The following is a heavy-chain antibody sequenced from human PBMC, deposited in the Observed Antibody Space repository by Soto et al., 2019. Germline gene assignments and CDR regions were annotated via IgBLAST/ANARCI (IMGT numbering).Heavy chain of an antibody. J-gene: IGHJ6*02. CDR2: MNPNSGNT. V-gene: IGHV1-8*01. Sequence: GASVKVSCKASGYTFTSYDINWVRQATGQGLEWMGWMNPNSGNTGYAQKFQGRVTMTRNTSISTAYMELSSLRSEDTAVYYCARSQEYRTTYEQPTPQWGMDVWGQGTTVTVSS. CDR3: ARSQEYRTTYEQPTPQWGMDV. CDR1: GYTFTSYD. D-gene: IGHD2-8*01.